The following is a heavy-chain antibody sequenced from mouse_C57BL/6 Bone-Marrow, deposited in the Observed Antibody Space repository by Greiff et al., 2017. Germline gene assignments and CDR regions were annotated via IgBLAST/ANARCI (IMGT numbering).Heavy chain of an antibody. CDR2: IDPSDSYT. J-gene: IGHJ4*01. Sequence: QVQLKQPGAELVMPGASVKLSCKASGYTFTSYWMHWVKQRPGQGLEWIGEIDPSDSYTNYNQKFKGKSTLTVDKSSSTAYMQLSSLTSEDSAVYYCARGYYGYDFYAMDYWGQGTSVTVSS. V-gene: IGHV1-69*01. D-gene: IGHD2-2*01. CDR1: GYTFTSYW. CDR3: ARGYYGYDFYAMDY.